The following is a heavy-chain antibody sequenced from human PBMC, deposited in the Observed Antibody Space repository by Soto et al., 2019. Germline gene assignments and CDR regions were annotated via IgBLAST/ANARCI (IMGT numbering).Heavy chain of an antibody. Sequence: QVQLQPWGAGLLKPSETLSLTCAVYGGSFSGYYLSWIRQPPGQGLEWIGEINHSGSTNYNPSLKSRVTISVDTSKNQFSLTLSTVTAADKAVYYWARGRDTWIVPKCFYYWGQVTLVTVSS. CDR2: INHSGST. CDR3: ARGRDTWIVPKCFYY. CDR1: GGSFSGYY. D-gene: IGHD2-8*01. V-gene: IGHV4-34*01. J-gene: IGHJ4*02.